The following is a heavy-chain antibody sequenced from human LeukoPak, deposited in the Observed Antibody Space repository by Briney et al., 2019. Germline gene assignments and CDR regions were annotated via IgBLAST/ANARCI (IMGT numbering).Heavy chain of an antibody. CDR2: ISSSSSYI. D-gene: IGHD2-21*02. Sequence: GGSLRLSCAASGFTFSSYSMNWVRQAPGKGLEWVSSISSSSSYIYYADSVKGRFTISRDNAKNSLYLQMNSLRAEDTAVYYCARDSCGGDCWNAFDIWGQGTMVTVSS. CDR1: GFTFSSYS. V-gene: IGHV3-21*01. CDR3: ARDSCGGDCWNAFDI. J-gene: IGHJ3*02.